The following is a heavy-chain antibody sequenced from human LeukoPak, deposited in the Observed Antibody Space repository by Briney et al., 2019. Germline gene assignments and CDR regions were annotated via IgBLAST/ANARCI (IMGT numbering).Heavy chain of an antibody. Sequence: ASVKVSCKASGYTFTGYYMHWVRQAPGQGLEWMGWINPNSGGTNYAQKFQGWVTMTRDTSISTAYMELSSLRSEDTAVYYCARGQREDYYDSSGYYPFQHWGQGTLVTVSS. CDR3: ARGQREDYYDSSGYYPFQH. D-gene: IGHD3-22*01. CDR2: INPNSGGT. J-gene: IGHJ1*01. V-gene: IGHV1-2*04. CDR1: GYTFTGYY.